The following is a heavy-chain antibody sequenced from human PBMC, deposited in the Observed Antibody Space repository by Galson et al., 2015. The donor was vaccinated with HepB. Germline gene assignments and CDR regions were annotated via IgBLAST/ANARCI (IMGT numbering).Heavy chain of an antibody. CDR2: IVSDSSSI. V-gene: IGHV3-48*02. CDR3: AREGYSYGRGMDV. D-gene: IGHD5-18*01. J-gene: IGHJ6*02. CDR1: GFTFTTYN. Sequence: SLRLSCATSGFTFTTYNMNWVRQAPGKGLEWISYIVSDSSSIYYADSVKGRFTISRDNAKNSLYLQMNSLRDEDTAVYYCAREGYSYGRGMDVWGQGNPGHRLL.